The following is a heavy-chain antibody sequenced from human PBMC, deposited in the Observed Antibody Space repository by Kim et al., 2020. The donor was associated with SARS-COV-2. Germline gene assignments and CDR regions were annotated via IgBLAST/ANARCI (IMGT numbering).Heavy chain of an antibody. J-gene: IGHJ5*02. D-gene: IGHD2-15*01. V-gene: IGHV4-39*01. CDR3: ARQARRGHIVARHDWFDP. CDR2: IYYSGST. CDR1: GGSISSSSYY. Sequence: SETLSLTCTVSGGSISSSSYYWGWIRQPPGKGLEWIGSIYYSGSTYYNPSLKSRVTISVGTSKNQFSLKLSSVTAADTAVYYCARQARRGHIVARHDWFDPWGQGTLVTVSS.